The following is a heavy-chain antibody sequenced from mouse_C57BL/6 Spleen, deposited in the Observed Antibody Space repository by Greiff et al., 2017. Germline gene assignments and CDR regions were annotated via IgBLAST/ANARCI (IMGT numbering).Heavy chain of an antibody. CDR2: IDPSDSYT. V-gene: IGHV1-69*01. J-gene: IGHJ2*01. CDR1: GYTFTSYW. Sequence: QVQLQQPGAELVMPGASVKLSCKASGYTFTSYWMHWVKQRPGQGLEWIGEIDPSDSYTNYNQKFKGKSTLTVDKSSSTAYMQLSSLTSEDSAVYYCARQITTVVVESFFDYWGQGTTLTVSS. CDR3: ARQITTVVVESFFDY. D-gene: IGHD1-1*01.